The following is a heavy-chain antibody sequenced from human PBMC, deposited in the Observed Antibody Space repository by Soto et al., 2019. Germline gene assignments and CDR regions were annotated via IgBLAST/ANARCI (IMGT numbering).Heavy chain of an antibody. CDR3: ARDIARFWSGLNWFDP. V-gene: IGHV3-21*01. D-gene: IGHD3-3*01. CDR1: GFTFSSYS. Sequence: GGSLRLSCAASGFTFSSYSMNWVRQAPGKGLEWVSSISSSSSYIYYADSVKGRFTISRDNAKNSLYLQMNSLRAEDTAVYYCARDIARFWSGLNWFDPWGQGTLVTVSS. CDR2: ISSSSSYI. J-gene: IGHJ5*02.